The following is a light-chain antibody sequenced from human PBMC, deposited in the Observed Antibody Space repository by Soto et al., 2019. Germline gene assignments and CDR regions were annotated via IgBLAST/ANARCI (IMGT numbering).Light chain of an antibody. CDR1: QSVSSSY. V-gene: IGKV3-20*01. J-gene: IGKJ2*01. Sequence: EIVLTQSPGTLSLSPGERATLSCRASQSVSSSYLAWYQQKPGQAPRLLIYGASSKATVNPDRFSGSGSGTDFTLTINRLEPEDFAVYSCQQYGSSPYTFGQGTKLEIK. CDR3: QQYGSSPYT. CDR2: GAS.